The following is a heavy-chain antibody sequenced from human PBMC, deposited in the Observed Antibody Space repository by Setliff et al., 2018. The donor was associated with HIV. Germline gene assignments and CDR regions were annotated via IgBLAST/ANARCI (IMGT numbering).Heavy chain of an antibody. V-gene: IGHV3-74*01. CDR3: TRDPVTATPIDY. J-gene: IGHJ4*02. CDR1: GFTFSNYW. Sequence: LRLSCAVSGFTFSNYWMHWVRQTPGKGLVGVSQISPDGSSPTYADSVKGRFTVSRDNARNTLYLQMSSLTVEDTAVYFCTRDPVTATPIDYWGQGTLVTVSS. D-gene: IGHD2-21*02. CDR2: ISPDGSSP.